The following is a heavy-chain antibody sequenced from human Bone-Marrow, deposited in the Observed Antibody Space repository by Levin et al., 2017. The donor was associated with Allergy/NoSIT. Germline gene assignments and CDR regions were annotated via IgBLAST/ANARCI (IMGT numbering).Heavy chain of an antibody. CDR2: IIPIFGTA. CDR3: TRGDFWSRNLHYMDV. D-gene: IGHD3-3*01. J-gene: IGHJ6*03. V-gene: IGHV1-69*13. CDR1: GGTFSSYA. Sequence: SVKVSCKASGGTFSSYAISWVRQAPGQGLEWMGGIIPIFGTANYAQKFQGRVTITADESTSTAYMELSSLRSEDTAVYYCTRGDFWSRNLHYMDVWGKGTTVTVSS.